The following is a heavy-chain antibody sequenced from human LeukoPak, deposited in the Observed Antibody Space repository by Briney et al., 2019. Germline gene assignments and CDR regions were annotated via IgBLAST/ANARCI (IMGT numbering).Heavy chain of an antibody. CDR1: GGSFSGYY. D-gene: IGHD3-22*01. J-gene: IGHJ3*02. CDR3: ARAHMIVPWRLYGGYAFDI. V-gene: IGHV4-34*01. Sequence: SETLSLTCAVYGGSFSGYYWSWIRQPPGKGLEWIGEINHSGSTNYNPSLKSRVTISVDTSKNQFSLKLSSATAADTAVYYCARAHMIVPWRLYGGYAFDIWGQGTMVTVSS. CDR2: INHSGST.